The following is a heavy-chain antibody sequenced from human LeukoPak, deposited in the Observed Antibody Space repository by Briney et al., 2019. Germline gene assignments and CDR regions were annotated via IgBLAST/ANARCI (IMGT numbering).Heavy chain of an antibody. J-gene: IGHJ5*02. CDR3: ARIVTLNWFDP. CDR1: GFTFSSYS. CDR2: ISSSSSTI. D-gene: IGHD3-9*01. Sequence: GGSLRLSCAASGFTFSSYSMNWARQAPGKGLEWISYISSSSSTIYYADSVKGRFTISRDNAKNSLYLQMNSLRAEDTAVYYCARIVTLNWFDPWGQGALVTVSS. V-gene: IGHV3-48*01.